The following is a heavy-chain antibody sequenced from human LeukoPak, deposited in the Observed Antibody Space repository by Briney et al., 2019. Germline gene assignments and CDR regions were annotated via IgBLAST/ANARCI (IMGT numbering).Heavy chain of an antibody. CDR3: ARDNSVGDIAWWFDP. CDR1: GYTFTSYG. V-gene: IGHV1-18*01. Sequence: GASVKVSCKASGYTFTSYGISWVRQAPGQGLEWMGWISAYNGNTNYAQKFQGRVTMTRDMSTTTDYMELSSLRSEDTAVYYCARDNSVGDIAWWFDPWGQGTLVTASS. D-gene: IGHD3-16*02. CDR2: ISAYNGNT. J-gene: IGHJ5*02.